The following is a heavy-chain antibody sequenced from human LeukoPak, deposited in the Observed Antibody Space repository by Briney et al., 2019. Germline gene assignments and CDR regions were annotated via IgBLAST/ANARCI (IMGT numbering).Heavy chain of an antibody. CDR2: LSTSGGST. V-gene: IGHV3-23*01. CDR1: GFTFSNTW. Sequence: GGSLRLSCAASGFTFSNTWMSWVRQAPGKGLEWISALSTSGGSTYYADSVKGRFTVSRDNSKNTLYLQMNSLRAEDTAVYYCAKGNKPNCSGGSCYQIDYWGQGTLVTVSS. J-gene: IGHJ4*02. CDR3: AKGNKPNCSGGSCYQIDY. D-gene: IGHD2-15*01.